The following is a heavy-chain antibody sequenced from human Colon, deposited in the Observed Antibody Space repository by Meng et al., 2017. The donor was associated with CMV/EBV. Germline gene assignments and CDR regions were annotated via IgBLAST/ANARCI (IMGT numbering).Heavy chain of an antibody. D-gene: IGHD2-2*01. V-gene: IGHV3-7*01. CDR1: GFTFSSYW. CDR3: ARGRYCSSSSCSYYYYYGMDV. CDR2: IKQDGTET. J-gene: IGHJ6*02. Sequence: GGSLRLSCAASGFTFSSYWMSWVRQAPGKGLEWVATIKQDGTETFHEDSVKGRFTTSRDNAQTSLYLQMTSLRADDTAVYYCARGRYCSSSSCSYYYYYGMDVWGQGTTVTVSS.